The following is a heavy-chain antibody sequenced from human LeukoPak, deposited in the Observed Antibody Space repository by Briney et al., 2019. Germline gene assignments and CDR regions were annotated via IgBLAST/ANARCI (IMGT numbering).Heavy chain of an antibody. CDR1: GFIFHHYA. CDR3: VRDAQRGFDYSNSLQY. J-gene: IGHJ4*02. CDR2: IWSDGTNR. Sequence: GWSVPLSRQGCGFIFHHYALHWVRQPPHKGLAGVAVIWSDGTNRYYADSVKGRFSIFRDDSQKRVFLQMNSLRAEDTAVYYCVRDAQRGFDYSNSLQYWGQGALVTVSS. V-gene: IGHV3-33*01. D-gene: IGHD4-11*01.